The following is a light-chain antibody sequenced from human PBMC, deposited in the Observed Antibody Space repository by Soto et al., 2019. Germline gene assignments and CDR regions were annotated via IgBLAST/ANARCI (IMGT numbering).Light chain of an antibody. V-gene: IGKV1-39*01. Sequence: DIQMTQSPSSLSASVGDRVTITCPSSQSISSYLNWYQKKPGKAPKLLIYAASSLQSGVPSRFSGSRSGTDCTLTISSLQPEDFATYYCQQSYSTPITFGQGTRLEIK. CDR1: QSISSY. J-gene: IGKJ5*01. CDR3: QQSYSTPIT. CDR2: AAS.